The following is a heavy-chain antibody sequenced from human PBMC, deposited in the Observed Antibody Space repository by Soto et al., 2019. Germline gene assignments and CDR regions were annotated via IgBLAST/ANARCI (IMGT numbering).Heavy chain of an antibody. D-gene: IGHD1-26*01. Sequence: GASVKVSCKASGGTFSSYAISWVRQAPGQGLDWMGGIIPIFGTANYAQKFQGRVTITADESTSTAYMELSSLRSEDTAVYYCARELGWSSWELLSPGNLCYWGQGTLVTVSS. CDR3: ARELGWSSWELLSPGNLCY. J-gene: IGHJ4*02. V-gene: IGHV1-69*13. CDR1: GGTFSSYA. CDR2: IIPIFGTA.